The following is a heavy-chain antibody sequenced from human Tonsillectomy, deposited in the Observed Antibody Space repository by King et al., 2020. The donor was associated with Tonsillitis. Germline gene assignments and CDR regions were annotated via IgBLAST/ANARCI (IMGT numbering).Heavy chain of an antibody. CDR2: IYPGDSDT. J-gene: IGHJ4*01. V-gene: IGHV5-51*03. Sequence: VQLVESGAEVKKPGESLKISCKPSGYSFTTYWIGWVRQMPGRGLEWWGIIYPGDSDTKYSPSFQGQVTISADRSTTTAYLHWSSLTASDTAIYYCARLLSSGHNFRYFDHLGHGSLGTVPS. CDR1: GYSFTTYW. D-gene: IGHD6-19*01. CDR3: ARLLSSGHNFRYFDH.